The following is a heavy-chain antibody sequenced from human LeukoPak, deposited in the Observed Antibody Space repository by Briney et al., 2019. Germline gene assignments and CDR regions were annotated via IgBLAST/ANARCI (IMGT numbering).Heavy chain of an antibody. CDR3: AHSNTAYYDSSGYST. CDR2: IYWNDDK. D-gene: IGHD3-22*01. Sequence: SGPTLVKPTQTLTLTFTFSGFSLRTSGVGVGWIRQPPVKALEWLSLIYWNDDKRYSPSLKSRLTITKDTSKNQVVLTMTNMDPVDTATYYCAHSNTAYYDSSGYSTWGQGTLVTVSS. CDR1: GFSLRTSGVG. V-gene: IGHV2-5*01. J-gene: IGHJ5*02.